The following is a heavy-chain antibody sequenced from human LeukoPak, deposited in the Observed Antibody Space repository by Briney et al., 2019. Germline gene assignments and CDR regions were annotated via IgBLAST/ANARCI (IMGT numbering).Heavy chain of an antibody. Sequence: SETLSLTCTVSGGGISSYYWNWIRQPPGKGLEWIGYIHSSGSTKYNPSLKSRVTISVDTSKNQFSLKLSSVTAADRAVYYCARWYSSGWAFDYWGQGTLVTVSS. V-gene: IGHV4-59*08. CDR2: IHSSGST. CDR1: GGGISSYY. J-gene: IGHJ4*02. CDR3: ARWYSSGWAFDY. D-gene: IGHD6-19*01.